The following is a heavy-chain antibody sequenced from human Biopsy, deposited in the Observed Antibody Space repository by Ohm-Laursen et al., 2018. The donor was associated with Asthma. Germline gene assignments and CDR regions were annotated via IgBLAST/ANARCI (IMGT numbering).Heavy chain of an antibody. V-gene: IGHV1-18*01. Sequence: ASVKVSCKTSGYTFNSAGITWVRQAPGQGLEWMGWISVYNGNTEVAQKLQDRVTMITDTSTSTAYMELRSLRSDGTAVYFCARAVDYSHYYGIDVWGQGTTVTVS. J-gene: IGHJ6*02. D-gene: IGHD3-10*01. CDR3: ARAVDYSHYYGIDV. CDR2: ISVYNGNT. CDR1: GYTFNSAG.